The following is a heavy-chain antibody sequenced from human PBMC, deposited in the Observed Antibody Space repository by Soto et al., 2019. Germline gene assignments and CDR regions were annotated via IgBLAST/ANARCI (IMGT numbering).Heavy chain of an antibody. D-gene: IGHD2-15*01. CDR2: IIPIFGTA. V-gene: IGHV1-69*01. CDR3: ARERYCSGGSRYSVEGTYYYYGMDV. J-gene: IGHJ6*02. CDR1: GGTFSSYA. Sequence: QVQLVQSGAEVKKPGSSVKVSCKASGGTFSSYAISWVRQAPGQGLEWMGGIIPIFGTANYAQKFQGRVTITADESTSTAYMELSSLRSEDTAVYYCARERYCSGGSRYSVEGTYYYYGMDVWGQGTTVTVSS.